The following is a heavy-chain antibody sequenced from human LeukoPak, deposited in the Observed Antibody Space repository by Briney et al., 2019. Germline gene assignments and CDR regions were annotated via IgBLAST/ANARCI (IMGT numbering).Heavy chain of an antibody. J-gene: IGHJ4*02. CDR3: ARLYRQDYDDSSGYYDF. V-gene: IGHV4-38-2*02. D-gene: IGHD3-22*01. Sequence: PSETLSLTCTVSGYSISSGYSWGWVWPPPGKGLEWIGSIYHSGSTYYNPSLKSRVTISVDTSKNQFSLKVSSVTAADTAVYYCARLYRQDYDDSSGYYDFWGQGTLVTVSS. CDR2: IYHSGST. CDR1: GYSISSGYS.